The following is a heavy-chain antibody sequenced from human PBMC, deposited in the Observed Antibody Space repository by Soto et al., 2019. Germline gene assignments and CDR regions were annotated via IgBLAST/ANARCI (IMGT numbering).Heavy chain of an antibody. CDR3: ARDRCGGDCYFPPYYYGMDV. CDR2: ISAYNGNT. CDR1: GYTFTSYG. Sequence: QVQLVQSGAEVKKPGASVKVSCKASGYTFTSYGISWARQAPGQGLEWMGWISAYNGNTNYAQKLQGRVTMTTDTSTSTAYMELRSLRSDDTAVYYCARDRCGGDCYFPPYYYGMDVWGQGTTVTVSS. J-gene: IGHJ6*02. D-gene: IGHD2-21*02. V-gene: IGHV1-18*01.